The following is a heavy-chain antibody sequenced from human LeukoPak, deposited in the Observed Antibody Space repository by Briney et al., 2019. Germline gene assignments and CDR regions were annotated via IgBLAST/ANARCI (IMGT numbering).Heavy chain of an antibody. Sequence: GASVKVSCKASGYTFTGYYMHWVRQAPGQGLEWMGWINPNSGGTNYAQKFQGRVTMTRDTSISTAYMELSRLRSDDTAVYYCARSARQPKFGELLENDYWGQGTLVTVSS. CDR2: INPNSGGT. CDR1: GYTFTGYY. V-gene: IGHV1-2*02. D-gene: IGHD3-10*01. CDR3: ARSARQPKFGELLENDY. J-gene: IGHJ4*02.